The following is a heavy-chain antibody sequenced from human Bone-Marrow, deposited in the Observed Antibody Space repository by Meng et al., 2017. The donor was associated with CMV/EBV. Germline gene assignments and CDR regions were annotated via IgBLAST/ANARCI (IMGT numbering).Heavy chain of an antibody. CDR3: ARGIAAADWGFDP. Sequence: LRLSCTVSGGSISSGDYYWSWIRQPPGKGLEWIGYIYYSGSTYYNPSLKSRVTISVATSKNQFSLKLSSVTAADTAVYYCARGIAAADWGFDPWGQGTLVTVSS. J-gene: IGHJ5*02. D-gene: IGHD6-13*01. CDR2: IYYSGST. V-gene: IGHV4-30-4*01. CDR1: GGSISSGDYY.